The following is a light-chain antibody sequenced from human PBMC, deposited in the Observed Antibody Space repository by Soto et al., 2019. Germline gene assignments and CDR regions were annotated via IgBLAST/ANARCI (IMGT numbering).Light chain of an antibody. CDR1: QSVISSS. V-gene: IGKV3-20*01. CDR3: QQYGTSPQT. J-gene: IGKJ1*01. Sequence: IVMPQSPCTLSSSPRERATLSCRASQSVISSSLAWYQQKPGQAPRLLIYGASSRATGMPDRFSGSGSGTDFTLTISRLEPEDFAVYYCQQYGTSPQTVGQGTKVDIK. CDR2: GAS.